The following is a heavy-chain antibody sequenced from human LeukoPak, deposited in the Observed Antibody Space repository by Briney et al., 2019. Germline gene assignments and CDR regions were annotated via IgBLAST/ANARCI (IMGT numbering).Heavy chain of an antibody. CDR2: MNPNSGNT. V-gene: IGHV1-8*01. J-gene: IGHJ5*02. D-gene: IGHD2-2*01. CDR3: ARGPPDCSSPSCYNWFDP. Sequence: ASVKVSCKASGYTFTNYDINWVRQATGQGLEWMGWMNPNSGNTGYAQKFQGRVTMTRNNSISTAYMELSGLRSEDTAVYYCARGPPDCSSPSCYNWFDPWGQGTLVTVSS. CDR1: GYTFTNYD.